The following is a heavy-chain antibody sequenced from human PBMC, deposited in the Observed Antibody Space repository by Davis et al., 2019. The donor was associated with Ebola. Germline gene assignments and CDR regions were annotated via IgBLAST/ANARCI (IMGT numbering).Heavy chain of an antibody. Sequence: LRLSCTVSGGSISSYYWSWIRQPPGKGLEWIGYVYYSGTTNYNPSLKSRVTTSVDTSKNQFSLKLSSVTAADTAVYYCARDGAAYDFWGQGAPVTVSS. J-gene: IGHJ4*02. V-gene: IGHV4-59*01. CDR1: GGSISSYY. CDR2: VYYSGTT. D-gene: IGHD2-21*01. CDR3: ARDGAAYDF.